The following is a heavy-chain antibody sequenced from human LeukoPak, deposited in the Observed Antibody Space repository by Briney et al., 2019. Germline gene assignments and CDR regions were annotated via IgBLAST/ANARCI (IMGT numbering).Heavy chain of an antibody. CDR2: ISGSGDST. V-gene: IGHV3-23*01. J-gene: IGHJ5*02. Sequence: GGSLRLSCAASGFTYSSYGMSWVRQDPGKGLEWVSGISGSGDSTYYADSVKGRFTISRDNSKNTLYLQMNSLRAEDTAVYYCAKDLDSPWGQGTLVTVSS. D-gene: IGHD3-9*01. CDR1: GFTYSSYG. CDR3: AKDLDSP.